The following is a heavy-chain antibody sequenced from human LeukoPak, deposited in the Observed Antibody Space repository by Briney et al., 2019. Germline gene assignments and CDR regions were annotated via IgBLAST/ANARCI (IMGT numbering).Heavy chain of an antibody. CDR3: ARGYDYNDY. D-gene: IGHD4-17*01. Sequence: ASVKGSCKASGYTFTSYDINWVRHATGQGLEWMGWMNPNSGNTGYAQKFQGRVTMTRNTSIRTAYMALSSLRSEDTAVYYCARGYDYNDYWRQGTLVTVSS. CDR2: MNPNSGNT. V-gene: IGHV1-8*01. J-gene: IGHJ4*02. CDR1: GYTFTSYD.